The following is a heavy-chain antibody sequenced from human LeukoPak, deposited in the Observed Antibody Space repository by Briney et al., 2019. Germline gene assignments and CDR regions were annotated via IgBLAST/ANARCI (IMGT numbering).Heavy chain of an antibody. CDR1: GFTFSSYA. V-gene: IGHV3-23*01. CDR2: ISGSGGST. CDR3: AKVVFPVLKRGFFFDY. D-gene: IGHD2-21*01. J-gene: IGHJ4*02. Sequence: GGSLRLSCAASGFTFSSYAMSWVRQAPGKGLEWVSAISGSGGSTYYADSVKGRFTISRDSSKNTLYLQMNSLRAEHTAVYYCAKVVFPVLKRGFFFDYWGQGTLVTVSS.